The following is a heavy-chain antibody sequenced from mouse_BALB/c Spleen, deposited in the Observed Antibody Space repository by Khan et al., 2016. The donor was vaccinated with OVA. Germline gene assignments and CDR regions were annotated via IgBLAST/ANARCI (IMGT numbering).Heavy chain of an antibody. Sequence: QVQLKQSGAELAKPGASVKMSCKASGYTFTDYWIHWVKKRPGQGLEWIGYINPSTGYTEYNHKFKDKATLTADKSSSTAYMQLSSLTSEDSAVYYCARRGYGSLAYWGQGTLVTVSA. CDR3: ARRGYGSLAY. D-gene: IGHD2-2*01. J-gene: IGHJ3*01. V-gene: IGHV1-7*01. CDR2: INPSTGYT. CDR1: GYTFTDYW.